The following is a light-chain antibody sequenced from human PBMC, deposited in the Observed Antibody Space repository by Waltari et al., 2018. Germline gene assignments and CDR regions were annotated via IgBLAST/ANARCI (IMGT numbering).Light chain of an antibody. Sequence: EIVLTQSPGTLSLFPGERATLSCRASQSVSSNYLAWYQQKPGQAPRLLIHDASSRATGIPDRFSGSGSGTDFTLTISRLEPEDFVVYFCQHYSSAPNTFGQGTRLEIK. CDR3: QHYSSAPNT. CDR2: DAS. CDR1: QSVSSNY. J-gene: IGKJ2*01. V-gene: IGKV3-20*01.